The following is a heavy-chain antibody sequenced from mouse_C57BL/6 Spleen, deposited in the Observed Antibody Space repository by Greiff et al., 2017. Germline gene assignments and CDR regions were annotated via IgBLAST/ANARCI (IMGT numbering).Heavy chain of an antibody. CDR2: ISSGSSTI. CDR3: AREDYGSRGFAY. J-gene: IGHJ3*01. Sequence: EVQVVESGGGLVKPGGSLKLSCAASGFTFRDYGMHWVRQAPEKGLEWVAYISSGSSTINYADTVKGRFTISRDNAKNTLFLQMTSLRTEDTDVYYGAREDYGSRGFAYWGQGTLVTVSA. V-gene: IGHV5-17*01. D-gene: IGHD1-1*01. CDR1: GFTFRDYG.